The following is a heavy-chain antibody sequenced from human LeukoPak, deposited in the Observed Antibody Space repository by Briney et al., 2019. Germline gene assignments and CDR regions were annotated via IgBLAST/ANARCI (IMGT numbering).Heavy chain of an antibody. CDR1: GFTFSSYW. J-gene: IGHJ2*01. Sequence: PGGSLRLSCAASGFTFSSYWMSWVRQAPGKGLEGVANIKQDGSEKYYVDSVKGRFTISRDNAKNSLYLQMNSLRAEDTAVYYCARARSSCSSTSCYEVEYWYFDLWGRGTLVTVSS. CDR3: ARARSSCSSTSCYEVEYWYFDL. D-gene: IGHD2-2*01. CDR2: IKQDGSEK. V-gene: IGHV3-7*03.